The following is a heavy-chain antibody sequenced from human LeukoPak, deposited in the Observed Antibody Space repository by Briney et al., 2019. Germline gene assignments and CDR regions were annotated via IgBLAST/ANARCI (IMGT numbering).Heavy chain of an antibody. Sequence: SETLSLTCAVSGGSISSGGYSWSWIRQPPGKGLEWIGYIYHSGSTYYNPSLKSRVTISVDRSKNQFSLKLSSVTAADTAVYYCARGSQYYVFWGAYTPLDVFDMWGQGTMSTVSS. CDR1: GGSISSGGYS. V-gene: IGHV4-30-2*01. J-gene: IGHJ3*02. CDR2: IYHSGST. CDR3: ARGSQYYVFWGAYTPLDVFDM. D-gene: IGHD3-3*01.